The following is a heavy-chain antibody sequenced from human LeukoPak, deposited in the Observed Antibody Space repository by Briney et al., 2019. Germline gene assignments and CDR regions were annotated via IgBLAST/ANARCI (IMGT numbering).Heavy chain of an antibody. D-gene: IGHD3-3*01. CDR2: INHSGST. CDR3: ASRKDFWSGRYYYYYMDV. Sequence: SETLSLTCAVYGGSYSGYYWSWIRQPPGKGLERIGEINHSGSTNYNPSLKGRVTISVDTSKNQFSLKLSSVTAADTAVYYCASRKDFWSGRYYYYYMDVWGKGTTVTVSS. CDR1: GGSYSGYY. V-gene: IGHV4-34*01. J-gene: IGHJ6*03.